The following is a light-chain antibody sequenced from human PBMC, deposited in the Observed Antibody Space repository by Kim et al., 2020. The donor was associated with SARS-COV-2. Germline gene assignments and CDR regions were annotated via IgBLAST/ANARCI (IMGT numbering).Light chain of an antibody. Sequence: ELTQPPSASGTPGQRVTISCSGSRSNIGSNTVNWYQHLPGTAPKVLMYTDNEWPSGVPDRFSGSKSGTSASLVISALQSEDEADYYCAAWDDSLSGRVFGGGTQLTVL. J-gene: IGLJ3*02. V-gene: IGLV1-44*01. CDR1: RSNIGSNT. CDR3: AAWDDSLSGRV. CDR2: TDN.